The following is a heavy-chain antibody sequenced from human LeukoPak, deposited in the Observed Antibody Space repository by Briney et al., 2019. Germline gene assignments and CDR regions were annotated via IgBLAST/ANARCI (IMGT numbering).Heavy chain of an antibody. J-gene: IGHJ5*02. D-gene: IGHD2-2*03. V-gene: IGHV3-74*01. Sequence: GGSLRLSCAASGFTFSSYYMHWVRQAPGKGLAWVSRIKSDGSVTGYADSVKGRFAISRDNAKNTMYLQMNSLRAEDTAVYYCARDWIDRGTFDPWGQGTLVTVSS. CDR1: GFTFSSYY. CDR3: ARDWIDRGTFDP. CDR2: IKSDGSVT.